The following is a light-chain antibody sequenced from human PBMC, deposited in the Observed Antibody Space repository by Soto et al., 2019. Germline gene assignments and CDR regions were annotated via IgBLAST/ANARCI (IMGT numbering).Light chain of an antibody. J-gene: IGKJ1*01. Sequence: IVMTQSPATLSVSPGERATLSCRASQSVSSNLAWYQQKPGQAPRLLIYGASSRATGIPVRFSGSGSGTEFTLTISSLQSEDFAVYYCQQYNNWPLTFGQGTKVDI. CDR1: QSVSSN. V-gene: IGKV3-15*01. CDR2: GAS. CDR3: QQYNNWPLT.